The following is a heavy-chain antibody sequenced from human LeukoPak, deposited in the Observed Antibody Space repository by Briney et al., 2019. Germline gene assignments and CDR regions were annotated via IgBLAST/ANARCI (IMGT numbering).Heavy chain of an antibody. CDR2: IYYSGGT. Sequence: SQTLSLTCTVPGTSIGSGRHYWSWLRQHPGKGLEWIGYIYYSGGTYTTPSLKSRVTMSVDTSKNQFSLKLNSVTAADTAVYYCARSHPFDHWGQGTLVIVSS. J-gene: IGHJ5*02. CDR3: ARSHPFDH. V-gene: IGHV4-31*03. CDR1: GTSIGSGRHY.